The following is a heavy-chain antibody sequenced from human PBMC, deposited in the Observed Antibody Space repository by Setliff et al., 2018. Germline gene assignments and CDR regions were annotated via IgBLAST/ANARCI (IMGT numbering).Heavy chain of an antibody. D-gene: IGHD3-22*01. J-gene: IGHJ5*02. CDR2: ISHGGGT. V-gene: IGHV4-34*01. CDR1: GGSFSAYY. CDR3: ATGDVHDSSAFFSDWFDP. Sequence: SETLSLTCTVYGGSFSAYYWSWIRQPPGKGLEWIGEISHGGGTNYNPSLKSRVTISIDTSKNLFSLKLTSVTAADTAVYYCATGDVHDSSAFFSDWFDPWGQGTLVTVSA.